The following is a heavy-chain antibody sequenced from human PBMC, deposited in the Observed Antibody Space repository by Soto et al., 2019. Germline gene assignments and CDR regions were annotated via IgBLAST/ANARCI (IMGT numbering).Heavy chain of an antibody. CDR2: VSSNGGRT. J-gene: IGHJ4*02. V-gene: IGHV3-23*01. CDR3: ARDPEADHGMLFDY. D-gene: IGHD2-8*01. Sequence: EVQLWESGGGLVQPGGSLRLSCAASGFTFSNYAMGWVRQAPGKWLEWVSVVSSNGGRTYYADSVKGRFTISRDNSKNTLYLQMDSLRADDTAVYYCARDPEADHGMLFDYWGQGTLVTVSS. CDR1: GFTFSNYA.